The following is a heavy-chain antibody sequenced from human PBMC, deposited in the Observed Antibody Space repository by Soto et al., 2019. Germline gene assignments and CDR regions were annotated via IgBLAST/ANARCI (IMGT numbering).Heavy chain of an antibody. CDR1: GGTFSSYA. J-gene: IGHJ4*02. D-gene: IGHD3-10*01. CDR3: ARGATVRGVTPFDY. Sequence: QVQLVQSGAEVRNPGSSWRVSSKAPGGTFSSYAISWVRQAPGQGLEWMGGIIPTFGTANYAQKFQGRVTITADESTSTAYMELSSLRSEDTAVYYCARGATVRGVTPFDYWGQGTLVTVSS. V-gene: IGHV1-69*01. CDR2: IIPTFGTA.